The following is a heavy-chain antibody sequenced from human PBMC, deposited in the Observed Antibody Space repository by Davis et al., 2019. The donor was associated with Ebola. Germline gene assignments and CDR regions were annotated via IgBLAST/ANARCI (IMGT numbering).Heavy chain of an antibody. V-gene: IGHV1-18*01. D-gene: IGHD3-10*01. CDR1: GYTFTSYG. J-gene: IGHJ5*02. Sequence: AASVKVSCKASGYTFTSYGISWVRQAPGQGLEWMGWISAYNGNTNYAQKLQGRVTMTRDTSISTAYMEVRSLRSEDTAVYYCARGRISGLLWFGELSTYNWFDPWGQGTLVTVSS. CDR3: ARGRISGLLWFGELSTYNWFDP. CDR2: ISAYNGNT.